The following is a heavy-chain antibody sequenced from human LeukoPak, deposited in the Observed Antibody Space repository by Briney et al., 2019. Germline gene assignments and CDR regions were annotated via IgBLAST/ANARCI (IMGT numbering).Heavy chain of an antibody. CDR1: VYIFTHYY. J-gene: IGHJ4*02. D-gene: IGHD3-22*01. Sequence: ASVRVSCTASVYIFTHYYMHWVRQAPGQGLEGRGWINPNSGGTNYAQKFQGRVTMTRDTSISTAYMELSRLRSDDTAVYSCARAEVGGYYYDSSGFWGQGTLVTVSS. CDR3: ARAEVGGYYYDSSGF. V-gene: IGHV1-2*02. CDR2: INPNSGGT.